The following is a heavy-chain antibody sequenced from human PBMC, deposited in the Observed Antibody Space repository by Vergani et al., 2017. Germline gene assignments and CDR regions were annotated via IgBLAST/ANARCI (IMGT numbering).Heavy chain of an antibody. CDR3: ARHTTYTES. Sequence: EVELVQSGPEMRKPGESLKISCMGSEYSLGNYWIGWVRQMPGKGMELMGIIYPADSDNRYSPSFQGQVTISADKSISTAFLQWDSLKASDTALSYCARHTTYTESWGQGTLVTVSS. D-gene: IGHD1-1*01. CDR1: EYSLGNYW. CDR2: IYPADSDN. J-gene: IGHJ5*02. V-gene: IGHV5-51*01.